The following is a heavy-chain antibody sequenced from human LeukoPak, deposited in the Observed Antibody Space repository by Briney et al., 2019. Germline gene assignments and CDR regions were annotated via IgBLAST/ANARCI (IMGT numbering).Heavy chain of an antibody. V-gene: IGHV3-23*01. Sequence: PGGSLRLSCAASGFTFSSYAMSWVRQAPGKGLEWVSAISGSGGSTYYADSVKGRFTISRDNSKNTLYLQMNSLRAEDTAVYYCAKEGVGYCSSTSCYGRYFDYWGQGTLVTVSS. CDR2: ISGSGGST. J-gene: IGHJ4*02. CDR3: AKEGVGYCSSTSCYGRYFDY. CDR1: GFTFSSYA. D-gene: IGHD2-2*01.